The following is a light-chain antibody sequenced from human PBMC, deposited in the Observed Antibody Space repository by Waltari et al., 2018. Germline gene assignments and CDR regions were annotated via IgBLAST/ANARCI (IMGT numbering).Light chain of an antibody. CDR2: YDD. J-gene: IGLJ3*02. CDR3: AAWDDSLNGVV. V-gene: IGLV1-36*01. CDR1: RANTGTNV. Sequence: QSLLTQPPSVSEAPGQRVTISCSGSRANTGTNVLNWYQQLPGKPPKLLIYYDDLLPSGVSDRFSGSKSGTSASLAISGLQSEDEADYYCAAWDDSLNGVVFGGGTKLTVL.